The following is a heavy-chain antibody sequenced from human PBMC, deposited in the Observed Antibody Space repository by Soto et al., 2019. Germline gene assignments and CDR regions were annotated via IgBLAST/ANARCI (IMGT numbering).Heavy chain of an antibody. CDR1: GFTVSSNY. D-gene: IGHD6-13*01. CDR3: ARKSGIAAAGIYYYGMDV. Sequence: GGSLRLSCAASGFTVSSNYMSWVRQAPGKGLEWVSVIYSGGSTYYADSVKGRSTISRDNSKNTLYLQMNSLRAEDTAVYYCARKSGIAAAGIYYYGMDVWGQGTTVTVSS. CDR2: IYSGGST. V-gene: IGHV3-53*01. J-gene: IGHJ6*02.